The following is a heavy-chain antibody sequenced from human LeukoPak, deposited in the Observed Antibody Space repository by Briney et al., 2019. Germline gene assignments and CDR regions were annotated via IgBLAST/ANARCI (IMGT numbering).Heavy chain of an antibody. D-gene: IGHD2-21*02. J-gene: IGHJ5*02. Sequence: GGSLRLSCAASGFTFSASPIHWVRQASGKGLEWVGRITAKHATAYSATVKGRFTISRDDSKYTTYLQMNSLRAEDTAVYYCARELWGGDLPRFDPWGQGTLVTVSS. CDR3: ARELWGGDLPRFDP. V-gene: IGHV3-73*01. CDR2: ITAKHAT. CDR1: GFTFSASP.